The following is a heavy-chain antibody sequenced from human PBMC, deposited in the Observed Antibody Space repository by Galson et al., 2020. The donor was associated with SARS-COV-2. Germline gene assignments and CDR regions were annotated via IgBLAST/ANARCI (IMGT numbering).Heavy chain of an antibody. CDR3: AREDGYSGYDGGWFDP. J-gene: IGHJ5*02. D-gene: IGHD5-12*01. V-gene: IGHV1-2*02. CDR1: GYSSRNYF. CDR2: INPNSGRP. Sequence: ASVTVSCPTFGYSSRNYFMHWVRQAPGQGLEWIGWINPNSGRPNYAQKFQGRVTMTRDTSINTAYMALSSLRSDDTAVYYCAREDGYSGYDGGWFDPWGQGTLVTVSS.